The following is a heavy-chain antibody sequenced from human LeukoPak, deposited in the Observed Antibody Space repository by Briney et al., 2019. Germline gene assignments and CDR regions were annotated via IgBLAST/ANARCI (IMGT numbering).Heavy chain of an antibody. J-gene: IGHJ5*02. Sequence: GGSLRLSCAASGFTFSSYWMSWVRQAPGKGLEWVANIKQDGSEKYYVDSVKGRFTISRDNAKNSLYLQMNSLRAEDTAVYYCARVRGPPRAASNWFDPWGQGTLVTVSS. CDR1: GFTFSSYW. CDR2: IKQDGSEK. CDR3: ARVRGPPRAASNWFDP. V-gene: IGHV3-7*01. D-gene: IGHD3-10*01.